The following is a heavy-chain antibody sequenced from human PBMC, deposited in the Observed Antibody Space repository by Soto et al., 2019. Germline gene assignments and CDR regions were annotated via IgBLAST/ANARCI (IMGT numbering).Heavy chain of an antibody. V-gene: IGHV3-48*03. CDR2: ISSSGSTI. CDR1: GFTFSSYE. D-gene: IGHD3-22*01. J-gene: IGHJ4*02. CDR3: ARSRTYYYDSSGYSDY. Sequence: GSLRLSCAASGFTFSSYEMNWVRQAPGKGLEWVSYISSSGSTIYYADSVKGRFTISRDNAKNSLYLQMNSLRAEDTAVYYCARSRTYYYDSSGYSDYWGQGTLVTVSS.